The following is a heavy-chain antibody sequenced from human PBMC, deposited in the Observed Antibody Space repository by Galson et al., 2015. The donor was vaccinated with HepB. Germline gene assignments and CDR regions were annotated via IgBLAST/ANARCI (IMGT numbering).Heavy chain of an antibody. CDR3: ARPGSVSGWFQHDLYWYLDL. Sequence: SLRLSCAASGFTFSSYAMHWVRQAPGKGLEWVAVISYDGSNKYYADSVKGRFTISRDNSKNTLYLQMNSLRAEDTAVYYCARPGSVSGWFQHDLYWYLDLWAVAPWSLSPQ. CDR2: ISYDGSNK. V-gene: IGHV3-30*04. D-gene: IGHD6-19*01. J-gene: IGHJ2*01. CDR1: GFTFSSYA.